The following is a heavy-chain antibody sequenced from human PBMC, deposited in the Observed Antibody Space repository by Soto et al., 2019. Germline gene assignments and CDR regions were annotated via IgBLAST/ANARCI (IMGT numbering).Heavy chain of an antibody. J-gene: IGHJ6*02. CDR1: GDTFSSYA. CDR2: IMPIFGTP. D-gene: IGHD5-12*01. V-gene: IGHV1-69*12. Sequence: QVQLVQSGAEVKKPGSSVKVSCKASGDTFSSYAISWVRQVPGQGLEWMGGIMPIFGTPDYAQNFQGRVTITADESTSTAYMELSSLRSEDTGVYYCARDRDRLQLGGNYYYIMDVWGQGTTVTVSS. CDR3: ARDRDRLQLGGNYYYIMDV.